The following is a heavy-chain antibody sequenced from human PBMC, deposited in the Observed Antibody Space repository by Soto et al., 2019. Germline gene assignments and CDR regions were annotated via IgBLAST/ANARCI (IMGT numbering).Heavy chain of an antibody. Sequence: SETLSLTCAVYGGSFSGYYWSWIRQPPGKGLEWIGEINHSGSTNYNPSLKSRVTISVDTSKNQFSLKLSSVTAADTAVYYCARGPITIFGVVIIRGRVDYWGQGTLVT. CDR1: GGSFSGYY. J-gene: IGHJ4*02. V-gene: IGHV4-34*01. D-gene: IGHD3-3*01. CDR3: ARGPITIFGVVIIRGRVDY. CDR2: INHSGST.